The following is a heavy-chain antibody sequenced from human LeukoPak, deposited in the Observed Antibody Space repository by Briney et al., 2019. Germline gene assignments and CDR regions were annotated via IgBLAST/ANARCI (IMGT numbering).Heavy chain of an antibody. V-gene: IGHV3-48*04. J-gene: IGHJ4*02. CDR3: ARDHRYAFDN. D-gene: IGHD5-12*01. CDR1: GFTFSDYR. Sequence: SGGSLRLSCAASGFTFSDYRMNWVRQAPGKGLEWISYVGISSGNTKYADSVKGRFTISGDSAKNSVFLQMNSLRVEDTAVYFCARDHRYAFDNWGQGTLVTVSS. CDR2: VGISSGNT.